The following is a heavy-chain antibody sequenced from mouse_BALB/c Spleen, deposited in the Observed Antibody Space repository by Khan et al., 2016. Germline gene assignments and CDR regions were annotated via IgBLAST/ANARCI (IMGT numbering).Heavy chain of an antibody. D-gene: IGHD2-4*01. V-gene: IGHV1S81*02. CDR2: INPSNGDT. J-gene: IGHJ3*01. CDR3: TRAGYDYPFAY. Sequence: QVQLQQSGAELVKPGASVKLSCKASGYTFTSYYMYWVKQRPGQGLEWIGEINPSNGDTNFTESFKSKATLTVDKSSITTYMQFSSRRAEDAAVYYCTRAGYDYPFAYWGQGTLVTVSA. CDR1: GYTFTSYY.